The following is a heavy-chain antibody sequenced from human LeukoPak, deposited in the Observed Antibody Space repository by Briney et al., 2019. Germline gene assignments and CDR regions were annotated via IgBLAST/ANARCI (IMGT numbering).Heavy chain of an antibody. CDR3: ARGARAGYNLEPFDY. V-gene: IGHV4-59*08. J-gene: IGHJ4*02. CDR1: GGSISGYY. CDR2: IYYSGST. Sequence: SETLSLTCTVSGGSISGYYWSWIRQPPGKGLEWIGFIYYSGSTSYNPSLKSRVTISVDTSKNQFSLKLSSVTAADTAVYYCARGARAGYNLEPFDYWGQGTLVTVPS. D-gene: IGHD5-24*01.